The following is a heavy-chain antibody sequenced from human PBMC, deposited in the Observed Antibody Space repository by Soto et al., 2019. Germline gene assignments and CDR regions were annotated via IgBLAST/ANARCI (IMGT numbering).Heavy chain of an antibody. D-gene: IGHD4-17*01. Sequence: ASVKVSCKASGYTFTGYHMHWVRQAPGQGLEWMGWISAYNGNTNYAQKLQGRVTMTTDTSTSTAYMELRSLRSDDTAVYYCARQYGDYVGDAFDIWGQGTMVTVSS. CDR3: ARQYGDYVGDAFDI. V-gene: IGHV1-18*04. CDR2: ISAYNGNT. J-gene: IGHJ3*02. CDR1: GYTFTGYH.